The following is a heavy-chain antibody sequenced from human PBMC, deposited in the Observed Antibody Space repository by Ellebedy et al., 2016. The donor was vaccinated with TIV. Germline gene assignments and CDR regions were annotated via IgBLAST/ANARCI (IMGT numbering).Heavy chain of an antibody. Sequence: GESLKISCKGSGYSLTSYWIGWVRQMPGKGLEWMGIIYPGDSDTRYSPSFQGQVTISADKSTSTAYPQWSSLKASDTAMYYCVRRNVEMATIDYWGQGTLVTVSS. CDR3: VRRNVEMATIDY. V-gene: IGHV5-51*01. D-gene: IGHD5-24*01. J-gene: IGHJ4*02. CDR1: GYSLTSYW. CDR2: IYPGDSDT.